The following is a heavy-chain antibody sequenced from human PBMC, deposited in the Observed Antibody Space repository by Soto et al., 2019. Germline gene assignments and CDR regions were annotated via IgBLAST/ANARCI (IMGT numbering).Heavy chain of an antibody. CDR1: GCKFDDYA. CDR2: ISWNSGSI. V-gene: IGHV3-9*01. D-gene: IGHD3-10*01. J-gene: IGHJ6*02. CDR3: ARDRGYDAHDYYYNALDV. Sequence: PVGSLRLSCTAAGCKFDDYAVHWVRKDPGKGLEWVSGISWNSGSIGYAESVRGRFTISRDNAKNSLFLQMDSLRAEDTAVYYCARDRGYDAHDYYYNALDVWGQGTTVTVSS.